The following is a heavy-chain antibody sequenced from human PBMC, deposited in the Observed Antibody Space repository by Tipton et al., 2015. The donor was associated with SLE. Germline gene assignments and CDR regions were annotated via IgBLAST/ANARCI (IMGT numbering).Heavy chain of an antibody. J-gene: IGHJ6*02. CDR1: GFTFSSYW. CDR2: IKQDGSEK. D-gene: IGHD6-6*01. CDR3: ARDPRIAAPYYYYGMDV. Sequence: SLRLSCAASGFTFSSYWMSWVRQAPGKGLEWAANIKQDGSEKYYVDSVKGRFTISRGNAKNSLYLQMNSLRAEDTAVYYCARDPRIAAPYYYYGMDVWGQGTTVTVSS. V-gene: IGHV3-7*01.